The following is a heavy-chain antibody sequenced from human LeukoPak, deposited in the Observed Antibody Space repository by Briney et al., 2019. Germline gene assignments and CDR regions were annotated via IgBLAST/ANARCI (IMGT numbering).Heavy chain of an antibody. V-gene: IGHV3-72*01. Sequence: PGGSLRLSCAASGFTFSDHYMDWVRQAPGKGLEWVGRTRNKANSYTTEYAASVKGRFTISRDDSKNSLYLQMNSLKTEDTAVYYCARGPGYYDSSGYYHWYLDLWGRGTLVTVSS. CDR3: ARGPGYYDSSGYYHWYLDL. CDR1: GFTFSDHY. CDR2: TRNKANSYTT. D-gene: IGHD3-22*01. J-gene: IGHJ2*01.